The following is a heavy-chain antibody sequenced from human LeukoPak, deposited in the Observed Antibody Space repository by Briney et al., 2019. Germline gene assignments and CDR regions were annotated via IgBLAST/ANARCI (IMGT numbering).Heavy chain of an antibody. Sequence: PGGSLRLSCAASGFTLSVYPMSWVRQAPGKGLEWVSGISGSGANTHYADSVKGRFTISRDSSKNTLYLQMNSLRAEDTATYYCAKDASGSYCPDYWGQGTLVTVSS. CDR3: AKDASGSYCPDY. CDR1: GFTLSVYP. D-gene: IGHD1-26*01. CDR2: ISGSGANT. J-gene: IGHJ4*02. V-gene: IGHV3-23*01.